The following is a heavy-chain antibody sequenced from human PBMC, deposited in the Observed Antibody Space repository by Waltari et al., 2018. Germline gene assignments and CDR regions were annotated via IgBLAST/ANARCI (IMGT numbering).Heavy chain of an antibody. Sequence: QVQLQESGPGLVKSSQTLSITCSVSGGSISSAGFYWSWIRQQPGKGLEWPGYIANSGTYYNPSLKSRVTISRDTSKNQIFLKLSSVTAADTAVYYCARSGYRYGWGYYYGMDVWGQGTTVTVSS. J-gene: IGHJ6*02. V-gene: IGHV4-31*03. D-gene: IGHD5-18*01. CDR1: GGSISSAGFY. CDR3: ARSGYRYGWGYYYGMDV. CDR2: IANSGT.